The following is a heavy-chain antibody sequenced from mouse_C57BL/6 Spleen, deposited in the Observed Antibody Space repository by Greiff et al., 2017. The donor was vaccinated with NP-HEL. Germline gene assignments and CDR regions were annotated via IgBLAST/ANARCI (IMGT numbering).Heavy chain of an antibody. J-gene: IGHJ2*01. CDR3: ARHWTAQVHFDY. D-gene: IGHD3-2*02. CDR2: IHPNSGST. V-gene: IGHV1-64*01. CDR1: GYTFTSYW. Sequence: QVQLQQPGAELVKPGASVKLSCKASGYTFTSYWMHWVKQRPGPGLEWIGMIHPNSGSTNYNEKFKSKATLTVDKSSSTAYMQLSSLTSEDSAVYYCARHWTAQVHFDYWGQGTTLTVSS.